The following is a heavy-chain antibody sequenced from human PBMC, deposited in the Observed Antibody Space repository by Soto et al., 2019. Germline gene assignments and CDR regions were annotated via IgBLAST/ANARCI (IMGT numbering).Heavy chain of an antibody. CDR3: ARGKRPLAMFFDY. CDR2: LSSSGNT. V-gene: IGHV4-31*11. D-gene: IGHD6-25*01. CDR1: GGSITSGAYF. Sequence: QVQLQGSGPGLVKPSQTLSLTCANTGGSITSGAYFWTWIRQLPGKGLEWIGHLSSSGNTDYNPSLKSRVTLSRDTSKNQFSLTLSAVTAADTAVYYWARGKRPLAMFFDYWGQGTLVTVSS. J-gene: IGHJ4*02.